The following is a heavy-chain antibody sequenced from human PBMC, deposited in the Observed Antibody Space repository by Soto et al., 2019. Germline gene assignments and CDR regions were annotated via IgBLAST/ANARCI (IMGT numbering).Heavy chain of an antibody. D-gene: IGHD6-13*01. Sequence: GGSLRLSCTASGFTFSSYGRHWVRQAPGKGLEWVAVIWYDGSNKYYADSVKGRFTISRDNSKNTLYLQMNSLRAEDTAVYYCARAMYSSSLHFDYWGQGTLVTVSS. CDR1: GFTFSSYG. V-gene: IGHV3-33*01. CDR2: IWYDGSNK. J-gene: IGHJ4*02. CDR3: ARAMYSSSLHFDY.